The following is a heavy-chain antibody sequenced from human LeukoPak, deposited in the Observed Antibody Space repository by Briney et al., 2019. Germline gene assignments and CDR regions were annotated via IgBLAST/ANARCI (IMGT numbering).Heavy chain of an antibody. CDR2: IIPILGIA. V-gene: IGHV1-69*04. CDR1: GGTFSSYA. D-gene: IGHD4-17*01. J-gene: IGHJ3*02. Sequence: SVKVSCKASGGTFSSYAISWVRQAPGQGLEWMGRIIPILGIANYAQKFQGRVTITADKSTSTAYMELSSLRSEDTAVYYCARAPHDYGDYVGAFDIWGQGTMVTVSS. CDR3: ARAPHDYGDYVGAFDI.